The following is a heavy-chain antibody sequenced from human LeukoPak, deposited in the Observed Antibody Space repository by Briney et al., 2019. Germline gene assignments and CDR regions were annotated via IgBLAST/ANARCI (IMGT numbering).Heavy chain of an antibody. J-gene: IGHJ6*02. D-gene: IGHD3-9*01. CDR2: IIPIFGTA. CDR1: GGTFSSYA. V-gene: IGHV1-69*13. Sequence: GASVKVSCKASGGTFSSYAISWVRQAPGQGLEWMGGIIPIFGTANYAQKFQGRVTITADESTSTAYMELSSLRSEDTAVYYCARDPGILTGHYLYYYYGMDVWGQGTTVTVSS. CDR3: ARDPGILTGHYLYYYYGMDV.